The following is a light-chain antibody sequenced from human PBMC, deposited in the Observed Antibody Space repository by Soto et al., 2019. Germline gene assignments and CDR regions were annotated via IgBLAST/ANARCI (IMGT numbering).Light chain of an antibody. Sequence: EIVLTQSPGTLSLSPGERATLSCRASQSVSSSYLAWYQQKPGQAPRLLIYGASSTATGIPDRFSGSGSETTFTLTISRLEPEDFAVYYCQRYGSSPITFGQGTRLEIK. CDR1: QSVSSSY. CDR3: QRYGSSPIT. V-gene: IGKV3-20*01. CDR2: GAS. J-gene: IGKJ5*01.